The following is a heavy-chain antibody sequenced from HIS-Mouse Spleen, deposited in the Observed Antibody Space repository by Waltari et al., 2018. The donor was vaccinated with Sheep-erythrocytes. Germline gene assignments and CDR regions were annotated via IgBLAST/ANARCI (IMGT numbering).Heavy chain of an antibody. CDR2: ISSSSSYI. CDR1: GFTSSSYG. D-gene: IGHD4-17*01. J-gene: IGHJ4*02. CDR3: ARVAAVTTYYFDY. V-gene: IGHV3-21*01. Sequence: ELQLVESGGGLVKPGGYLSLSCAASGFTSSSYGMHWFRQAPGKGMEWVSSISSSSSYIYYADSVKGRFTISRDNAKNSLYLQMNSLRAEDTAVYYCARVAAVTTYYFDYWGQGTLVTVSS.